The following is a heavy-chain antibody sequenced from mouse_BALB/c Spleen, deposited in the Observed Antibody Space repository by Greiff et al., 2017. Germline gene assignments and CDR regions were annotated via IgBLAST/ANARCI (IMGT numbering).Heavy chain of an antibody. Sequence: EVQLMESGGGLVKPGGSLKLSCAASGFTFSSYAMSWVRQTPEKRLEWVATISSGGSYTYYPDSVKGRFTISRDNAKNTLYLQMSSLRSEDTAMYYCARQGDGNYGFAYWGQGTLVTVSA. V-gene: IGHV5-9-3*01. J-gene: IGHJ3*01. CDR1: GFTFSSYA. CDR2: ISSGGSYT. CDR3: ARQGDGNYGFAY. D-gene: IGHD2-1*01.